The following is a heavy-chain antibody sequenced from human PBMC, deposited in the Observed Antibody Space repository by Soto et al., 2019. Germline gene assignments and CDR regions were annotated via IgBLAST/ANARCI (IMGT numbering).Heavy chain of an antibody. Sequence: PSETLSLTCAVYGASFSVYYWSWIRQPPGKGLEWIGEINHSGSTNYNPSLKSRVTISVDTSKNQFSLKLSSVTAADTAVYYCARGREMGYWGQGTLVTVSS. J-gene: IGHJ4*02. CDR1: GASFSVYY. V-gene: IGHV4-34*01. CDR3: ARGREMGY. CDR2: INHSGST.